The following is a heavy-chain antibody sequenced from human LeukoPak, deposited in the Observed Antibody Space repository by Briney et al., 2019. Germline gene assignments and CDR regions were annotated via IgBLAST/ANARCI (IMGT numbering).Heavy chain of an antibody. J-gene: IGHJ6*04. CDR1: GFTVSSNY. D-gene: IGHD3-10*02. Sequence: GGSLRLSCAASGFTVSSNYMSWVRQAPGKGLEWVSVIDTGGSTYYADSVKGRFTISRDNSKNTLYLQMNSLRAEDTAVYYCAELGITMIGGVWGKGTTVTISS. CDR3: AELGITMIGGV. CDR2: IDTGGST. V-gene: IGHV3-66*01.